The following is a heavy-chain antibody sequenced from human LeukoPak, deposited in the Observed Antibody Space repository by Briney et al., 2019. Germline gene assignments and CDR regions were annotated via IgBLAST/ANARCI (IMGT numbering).Heavy chain of an antibody. CDR3: ARVAAGAFDI. Sequence: PGGSLTLSCAASGFIFRSYEMNWVRQAPGKGLEWVSYISSSGSPIFYADSMKGRITISRDNAENSLYLQMNSLRAEDTGVYYCARVAAGAFDIWGQGTMVTVSS. D-gene: IGHD6-13*01. J-gene: IGHJ3*02. CDR2: ISSSGSPI. V-gene: IGHV3-48*03. CDR1: GFIFRSYE.